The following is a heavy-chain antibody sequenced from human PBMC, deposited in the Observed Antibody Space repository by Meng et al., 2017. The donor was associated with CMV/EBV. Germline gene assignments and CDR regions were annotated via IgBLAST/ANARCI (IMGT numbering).Heavy chain of an antibody. CDR3: ARVGHGSGWPPDH. CDR2: IYSGGST. CDR1: GFTVSSNY. D-gene: IGHD6-19*01. V-gene: IGHV3-53*01. Sequence: GESLKISCAASGFTVSSNYMSWVRQAPGKGLEWVSVIYSGGSTYYADSVKGRFTISRDNSKNTLYLQMNSLRAEDTAVYYCARVGHGSGWPPDHWGQGTLVTVSS. J-gene: IGHJ4*02.